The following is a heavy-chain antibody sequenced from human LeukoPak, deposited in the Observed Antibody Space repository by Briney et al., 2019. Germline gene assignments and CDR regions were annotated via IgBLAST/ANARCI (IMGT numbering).Heavy chain of an antibody. CDR3: AKASSSWSNYYYYGMDV. CDR2: IRCDGSNK. Sequence: GGSLRLSCAASGFTFSSYGMHWVRQAPGKGLEWVAFIRCDGSNKYYADSVKGRFTISRDNSKNTLYLQMNSLRAEDTAVYYCAKASSSWSNYYYYGMDVWGQGTTVTVSS. D-gene: IGHD6-13*01. CDR1: GFTFSSYG. J-gene: IGHJ6*02. V-gene: IGHV3-30*02.